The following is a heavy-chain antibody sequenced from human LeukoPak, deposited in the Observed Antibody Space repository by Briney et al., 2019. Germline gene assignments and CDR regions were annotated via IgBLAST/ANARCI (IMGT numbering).Heavy chain of an antibody. CDR1: GGSISSGSYY. V-gene: IGHV4-61*02. CDR3: AGQSKYRNPNLM. J-gene: IGHJ4*02. Sequence: PSQTLSLTCTVSGGSISSGSYYWSWIRQPAGKGLEGLGRIYTSGSTNYNPSLKSRVTISVDTSKNQFSLKLSSVTAADTAVYYCAGQSKYRNPNLMGGQGTLVTVSS. CDR2: IYTSGST. D-gene: IGHD2/OR15-2a*01.